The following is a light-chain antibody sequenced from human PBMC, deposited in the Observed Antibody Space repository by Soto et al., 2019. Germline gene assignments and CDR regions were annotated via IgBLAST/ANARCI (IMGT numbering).Light chain of an antibody. CDR2: EVS. J-gene: IGLJ1*01. CDR3: SSYTSSRTYV. Sequence: QSVLTQPASVSGSPGQSITISCTGTSSDVGTYNYVSWYQQHPGKAPKVMIYEVSNRPSGVSNRFSGSKSGNTASLTISGLQAEDEADYYCSSYTSSRTYVLGTGTKVTVL. CDR1: SSDVGTYNY. V-gene: IGLV2-14*01.